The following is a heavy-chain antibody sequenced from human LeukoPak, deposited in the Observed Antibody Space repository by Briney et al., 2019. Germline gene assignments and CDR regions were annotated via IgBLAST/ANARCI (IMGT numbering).Heavy chain of an antibody. CDR3: AKSIMITFGGVIALGDAFDI. CDR1: GFTFSSYA. V-gene: IGHV3-23*01. D-gene: IGHD3-16*02. CDR2: ISGSGGST. J-gene: IGHJ3*02. Sequence: GGSLRLSCAASGFTFSSYAMSWVRQAPGKGLEWASAISGSGGSTYYADSVKGRFTISRDNSKNTLYLRMNSLRAEDTAVYYCAKSIMITFGGVIALGDAFDIWGQGTMVTVSS.